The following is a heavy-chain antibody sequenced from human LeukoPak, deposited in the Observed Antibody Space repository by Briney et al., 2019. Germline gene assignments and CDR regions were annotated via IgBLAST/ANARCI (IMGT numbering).Heavy chain of an antibody. Sequence: SVTVSCKASGDTLTKYGISWVRQAPGQGLEWMGRTVPLLGITNHIEKFQARVTMSADKYTGTVYMELRSLRFEDTAVYYCARDAGDDFYCGDPDLWGQGTLVIVSS. CDR3: ARDAGDDFYCGDPDL. V-gene: IGHV1-69*04. D-gene: IGHD3-3*01. CDR2: TVPLLGIT. CDR1: GDTLTKYG. J-gene: IGHJ5*02.